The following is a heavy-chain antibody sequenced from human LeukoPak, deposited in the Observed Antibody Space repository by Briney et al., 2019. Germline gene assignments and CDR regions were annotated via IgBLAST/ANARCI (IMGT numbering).Heavy chain of an antibody. J-gene: IGHJ3*02. CDR3: AKGWNYDVDDAFDI. CDR1: GFTFSNYA. V-gene: IGHV3-30*04. D-gene: IGHD1-7*01. Sequence: GGSLRLSCEASGFTFSNYAMHWVRQAPGKGLEWVAVISYDGSNKYYADSMKGRFTISRDNSKNTLYLQMNSLRAEDPAVYYCAKGWNYDVDDAFDIWGQGTMVTVSS. CDR2: ISYDGSNK.